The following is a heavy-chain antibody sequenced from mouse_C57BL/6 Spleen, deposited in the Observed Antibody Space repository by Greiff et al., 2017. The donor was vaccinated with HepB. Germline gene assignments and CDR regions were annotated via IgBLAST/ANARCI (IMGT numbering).Heavy chain of an antibody. V-gene: IGHV5-16*01. Sequence: EVMLVESEGGLVQPGSSMKLSCTASGFTFSDYYMAWVRQVPEKGLEWVANINYDGSSTYYLDSLKSRFIISRDNAKNILYLQMSSLKSEDTATYYCARAVYYYGSSSYYFDYWGQGTTLTVSS. CDR1: GFTFSDYY. J-gene: IGHJ2*01. CDR3: ARAVYYYGSSSYYFDY. CDR2: INYDGSST. D-gene: IGHD1-1*01.